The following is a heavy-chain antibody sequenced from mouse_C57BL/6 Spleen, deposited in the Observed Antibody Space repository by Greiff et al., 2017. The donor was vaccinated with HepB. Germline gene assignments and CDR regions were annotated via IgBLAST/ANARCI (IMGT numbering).Heavy chain of an antibody. CDR3: AREGDYYGSSYEGYFDV. CDR1: GYSITSGYY. D-gene: IGHD1-1*01. Sequence: EVQLQQSGPGLVKPSQSLSLTCSVTGYSITSGYYWNWIRQFPGNKLEWMGYISYDGSNNYNPSLKNRISITRDTSKNQFFLKLNSVTTEDTATYYCAREGDYYGSSYEGYFDVWGTGTTVTVSS. J-gene: IGHJ1*03. CDR2: ISYDGSN. V-gene: IGHV3-6*01.